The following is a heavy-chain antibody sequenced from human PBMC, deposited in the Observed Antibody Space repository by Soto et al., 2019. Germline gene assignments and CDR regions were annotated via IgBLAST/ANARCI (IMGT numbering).Heavy chain of an antibody. D-gene: IGHD1-26*01. CDR1: GFTFSSYG. CDR2: IWYDGSNK. CDR3: ARLHSEWESNYYYGMDV. Sequence: GGSLRLSCAASGFTFSSYGMHWVRQAPGKGLEWVAVIWYDGSNKYYADSVKGRFTISRDNSKNTLYLQMNSLRAEDTAVYYCARLHSEWESNYYYGMDVWGQGTTVTVSS. J-gene: IGHJ6*02. V-gene: IGHV3-33*01.